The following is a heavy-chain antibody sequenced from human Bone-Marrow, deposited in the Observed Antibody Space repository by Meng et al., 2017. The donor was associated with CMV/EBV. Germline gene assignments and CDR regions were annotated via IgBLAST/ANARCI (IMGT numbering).Heavy chain of an antibody. J-gene: IGHJ4*02. D-gene: IGHD6-19*01. Sequence: QVRIQQWGAGLLKPSETLSLTCAVYGGSFSGYYWSWIRQPPGKGLEWIGEINHSGSTNYNPSLKSRVTISVDTSKNQFSLKLSSVTAADTAVYYCARAQAVAGRFCVYWGQGTLVTVSS. CDR1: GGSFSGYY. CDR3: ARAQAVAGRFCVY. CDR2: INHSGST. V-gene: IGHV4-34*01.